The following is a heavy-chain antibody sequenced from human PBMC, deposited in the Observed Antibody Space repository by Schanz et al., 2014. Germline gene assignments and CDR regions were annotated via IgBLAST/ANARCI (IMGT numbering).Heavy chain of an antibody. CDR1: GFTFSTTW. Sequence: VQLVESGGGLIKPGGSLRLSCLASGFTFSTTWMNWVRQAPGKGLEWVALISYDGSSKNHADSVQGRFTISRDNSKNALYLQMDRLRAEDTAVYYCARGIITMVRGGDVGAFDMWGQGTMVTVSS. CDR2: ISYDGSSK. J-gene: IGHJ3*02. D-gene: IGHD3-10*01. V-gene: IGHV3-33*08. CDR3: ARGIITMVRGGDVGAFDM.